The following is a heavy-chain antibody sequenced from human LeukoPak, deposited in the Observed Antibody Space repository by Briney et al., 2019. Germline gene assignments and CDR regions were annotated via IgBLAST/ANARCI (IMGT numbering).Heavy chain of an antibody. CDR3: AKEVGGPLDY. J-gene: IGHJ4*02. D-gene: IGHD3-10*01. CDR2: IRYGGNEK. V-gene: IGHV3-30*02. Sequence: GGSLRLSCAASGFTFSGYGMHWVRQAPGKGLEWVAFIRYGGNEKDYVDSVKGRFTISRDNSKNTLYLQMNSLRTEDTAVYYCAKEVGGPLDYWGRGTLVSVSS. CDR1: GFTFSGYG.